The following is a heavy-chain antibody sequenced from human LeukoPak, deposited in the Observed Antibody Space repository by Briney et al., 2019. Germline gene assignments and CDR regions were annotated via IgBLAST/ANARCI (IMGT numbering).Heavy chain of an antibody. J-gene: IGHJ4*02. CDR2: IYYSGST. Sequence: SETLSLTCTVSGGSISTYSWTWIRQPPGKGLEWIGNIYYSGSTNYNPSLKSRVTISIDTSKNQFSLKVSSVTAADTAVYYCARGANWGSPDYWGQGTLVTVSS. CDR1: GGSISTYS. D-gene: IGHD7-27*01. CDR3: ARGANWGSPDY. V-gene: IGHV4-59*01.